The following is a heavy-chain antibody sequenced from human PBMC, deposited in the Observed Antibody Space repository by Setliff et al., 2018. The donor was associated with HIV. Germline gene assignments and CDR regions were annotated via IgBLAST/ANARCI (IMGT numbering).Heavy chain of an antibody. D-gene: IGHD6-19*01. J-gene: IGHJ2*01. V-gene: IGHV4-59*01. CDR3: ARDSVGVAGSYWYFDL. Sequence: SETLSLTWSLADPGHIVATDGESRGCTGESQGLEWIGYIYYSGSTSYNPSLKSRVTISLDTSKNQFSLRLRSVTSADTAVYYCARDSVGVAGSYWYFDLWGRGTLVTVSS. CDR1: ADPGHIVAT. CDR2: IYYSGST.